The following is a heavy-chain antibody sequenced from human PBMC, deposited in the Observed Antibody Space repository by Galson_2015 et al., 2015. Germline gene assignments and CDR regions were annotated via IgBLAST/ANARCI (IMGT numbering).Heavy chain of an antibody. CDR3: ARDQQQLPNYYYYYGMDV. V-gene: IGHV3-33*01. CDR1: GFTFSSYG. D-gene: IGHD6-13*01. CDR2: IWYDGSNK. Sequence: SLRLSCAASGFTFSSYGMHWVRQAPGKGLEWVAVIWYDGSNKYYADSVKGRFTIFRDNSKNTLYLQMNSLRAEDTAVYYCARDQQQLPNYYYYYGMDVWGQGTTVTVSS. J-gene: IGHJ6*02.